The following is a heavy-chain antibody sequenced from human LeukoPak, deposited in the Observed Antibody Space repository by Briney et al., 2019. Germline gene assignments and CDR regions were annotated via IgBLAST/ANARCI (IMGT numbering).Heavy chain of an antibody. V-gene: IGHV4-34*01. CDR2: INHSGST. CDR3: ARRRRYCSGGSCYSASYYYGMDV. J-gene: IGHJ6*02. D-gene: IGHD2-15*01. Sequence: ASETLSLTCAVYGGSFSGYYWSWIRQPPGKGPEWIGEINHSGSTNYNPSLKSRVTISVDTSKNQFSLKLSSVTAADTAVYYCARRRRYCSGGSCYSASYYYGMDVWGQGTTVTVSS. CDR1: GGSFSGYY.